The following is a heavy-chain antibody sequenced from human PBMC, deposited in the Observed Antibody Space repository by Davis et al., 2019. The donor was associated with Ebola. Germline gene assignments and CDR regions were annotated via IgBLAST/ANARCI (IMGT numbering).Heavy chain of an antibody. CDR3: ARGSENWNYVDY. J-gene: IGHJ4*02. Sequence: GESLKISCAASGFTFSSAWMSWIRQAPGKGLEWVSYISSSGSTIYYADSVKGRFTISRDNAKNSLYLQMNSLRDEDTAVYYCARGSENWNYVDYWGQGTLVTVSS. CDR2: ISSSGSTI. CDR1: GFTFSSAW. V-gene: IGHV3-11*04. D-gene: IGHD1-1*01.